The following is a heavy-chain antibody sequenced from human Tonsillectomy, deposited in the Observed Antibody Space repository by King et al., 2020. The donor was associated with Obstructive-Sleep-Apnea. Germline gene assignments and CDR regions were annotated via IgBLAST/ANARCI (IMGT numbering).Heavy chain of an antibody. CDR1: GYSFTSYW. J-gene: IGHJ5*02. CDR3: ARRPRYWSSTSCYGNNWFDP. D-gene: IGHD2-2*01. V-gene: IGHV5-51*01. CDR2: IYPGDSDT. Sequence: VQLVESGAEVKKPGESLKISCKGSGYSFTSYWIGWVRQMPGKGLEWMGIIYPGDSDTRYSPSFQGQVTISADKSISTAYLQWSSLKASDTAMYYCARRPRYWSSTSCYGNNWFDPWGQGTLVTVSS.